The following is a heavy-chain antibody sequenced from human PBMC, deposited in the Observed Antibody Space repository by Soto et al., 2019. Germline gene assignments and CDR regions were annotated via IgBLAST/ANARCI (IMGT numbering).Heavy chain of an antibody. CDR3: TTDGYYYDSSGYYSERDN. CDR1: DFTFSNAW. J-gene: IGHJ4*02. Sequence: GGSLRLSCAAFDFTFSNAWMNWVRQAPGKGLEWVGRIKSKTDGGTTDYAAPVEGRFTISRDDSKNTLYLQMNSLKTEDTAVYYCTTDGYYYDSSGYYSERDNWGQGTLVTVSS. V-gene: IGHV3-15*07. D-gene: IGHD3-22*01. CDR2: IKSKTDGGTT.